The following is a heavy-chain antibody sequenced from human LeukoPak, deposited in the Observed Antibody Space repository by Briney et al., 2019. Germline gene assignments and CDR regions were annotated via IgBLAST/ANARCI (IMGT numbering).Heavy chain of an antibody. CDR2: ISSSSSYI. CDR3: ARPDSSNWPIDH. Sequence: GGSLRLSCAASGFTFNSYSMNWVRQAPGKGLEWVSSISSSSSYIYYADSVKGRFTNSRDNAKNSVYLQMNSLRVEDTAVYYCARPDSSNWPIDHWGQGTLVTVSS. V-gene: IGHV3-21*01. J-gene: IGHJ4*02. D-gene: IGHD6-13*01. CDR1: GFTFNSYS.